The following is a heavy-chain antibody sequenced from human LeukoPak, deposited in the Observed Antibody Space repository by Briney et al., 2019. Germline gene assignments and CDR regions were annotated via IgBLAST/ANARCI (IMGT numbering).Heavy chain of an antibody. J-gene: IGHJ4*02. D-gene: IGHD6-19*01. CDR3: ARDKSSGWRNSFEC. Sequence: GGSLRLSCAASGFTFSTYSMNWVRQAPGKGLEWVSYISGGSSTMYYADSVKGRFTISRDNAENSLYLQMNSLRAEDTAVYYCARDKSSGWRNSFECWGQGTLVTASS. V-gene: IGHV3-48*01. CDR1: GFTFSTYS. CDR2: ISGGSSTM.